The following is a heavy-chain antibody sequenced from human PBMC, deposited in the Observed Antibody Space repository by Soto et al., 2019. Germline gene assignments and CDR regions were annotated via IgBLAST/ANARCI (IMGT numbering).Heavy chain of an antibody. J-gene: IGHJ4*02. CDR2: ISSSESTI. Sequence: EVQLVESGGGLVQPGGSLRLSCAASKFTFSNYNMNWVRQAPGKGLEWVSYISSSESTIYYADSVKDRFVIYRDNAENPLYLQMNSLRDEDTAVYYCARGDRSGWDFDYWGQGTLVTVSS. CDR3: ARGDRSGWDFDY. CDR1: KFTFSNYN. D-gene: IGHD6-19*01. V-gene: IGHV3-48*02.